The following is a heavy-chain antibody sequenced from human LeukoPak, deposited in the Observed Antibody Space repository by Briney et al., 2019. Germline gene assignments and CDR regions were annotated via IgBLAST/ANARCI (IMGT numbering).Heavy chain of an antibody. V-gene: IGHV3-21*01. CDR3: ASDDTPRWYYYDSSGYYFDY. CDR1: GFTFSSYS. Sequence: PGGSLRLSCAASGFTFSSYSMKWVRQAPGKGLEWVSSISSNSSYIYYADSVKGRFTISRDNAKNSLYLQMNRLTAEDTAVYYCASDDTPRWYYYDSSGYYFDYWGQGALVTVSS. D-gene: IGHD3-22*01. J-gene: IGHJ4*02. CDR2: ISSNSSYI.